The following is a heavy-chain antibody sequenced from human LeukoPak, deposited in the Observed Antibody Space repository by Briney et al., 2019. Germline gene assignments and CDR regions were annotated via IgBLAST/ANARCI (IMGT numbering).Heavy chain of an antibody. V-gene: IGHV1-2*02. CDR3: ARALWFGELSQAY. J-gene: IGHJ4*02. Sequence: ASVKVSCKASGYTFTGYYMHWVRQAPGQGLEWMGWINPNSGGTNYAQKFQGRVTMTRDTSISTAYMELSRLRSDDTAVYYCARALWFGELSQAYWGQGTLVTVSS. D-gene: IGHD3-10*01. CDR1: GYTFTGYY. CDR2: INPNSGGT.